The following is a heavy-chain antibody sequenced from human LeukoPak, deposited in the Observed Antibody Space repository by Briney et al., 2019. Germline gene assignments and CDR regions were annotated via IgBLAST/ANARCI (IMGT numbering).Heavy chain of an antibody. D-gene: IGHD5-12*01. Sequence: GGSLRLSCAASGFTFSSYAMSWVRQAPGKGPEWVSGISGSGGSTYYADSVKGRFTISRDNSKNTLYLQMSSLRAEDTAVYYCAKANSGYYFDYWGQGTLVTVSS. J-gene: IGHJ4*02. CDR2: ISGSGGST. CDR3: AKANSGYYFDY. V-gene: IGHV3-23*01. CDR1: GFTFSSYA.